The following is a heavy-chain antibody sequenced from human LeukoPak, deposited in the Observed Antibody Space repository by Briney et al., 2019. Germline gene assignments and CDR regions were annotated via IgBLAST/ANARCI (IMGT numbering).Heavy chain of an antibody. CDR3: ARYCSSTSCYTYYFDY. CDR1: GGSFSGYY. D-gene: IGHD2-2*02. V-gene: IGHV4-34*01. CDR2: INHSGST. Sequence: PSETLSLTCAVYGGSFSGYYWSWIRQPPGEGLEWIGEINHSGSTNYNPSLKSRVTISVDTSKNQFSLKLSSVTAADTAVYYCARYCSSTSCYTYYFDYWGQGTLVTVSS. J-gene: IGHJ4*02.